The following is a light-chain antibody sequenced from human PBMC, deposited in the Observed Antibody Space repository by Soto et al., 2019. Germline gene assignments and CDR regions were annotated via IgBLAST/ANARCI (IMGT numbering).Light chain of an antibody. Sequence: EVVVMQSRATLSVAHGEKATPSCRASQSVSSSVAWYQHKPGQSPRLVVYSGDKRAPGIPPRFSGSGSGTDFTLTISSLESDDFAIYYCQQRYSWLRAFGPGTKVDI. CDR3: QQRYSWLRA. J-gene: IGKJ1*01. V-gene: IGKV3-15*01. CDR2: SGD. CDR1: QSVSSS.